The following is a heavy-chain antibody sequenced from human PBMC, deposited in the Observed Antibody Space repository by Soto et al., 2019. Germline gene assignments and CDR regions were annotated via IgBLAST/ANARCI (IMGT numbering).Heavy chain of an antibody. CDR1: GFAFDDYV. V-gene: IGHV3-23*01. CDR3: AKWGIAVAGIYFYYGMDV. Sequence: GGSLRLSCAASGFAFDDYVMHWVRQPPGRGLEWVSAISGSDGSTYYADSVKGRFTISRDNSKNTLYLQMNSLRAEDTAVYYCAKWGIAVAGIYFYYGMDVWGQGTTVTVSS. D-gene: IGHD6-19*01. CDR2: ISGSDGST. J-gene: IGHJ6*02.